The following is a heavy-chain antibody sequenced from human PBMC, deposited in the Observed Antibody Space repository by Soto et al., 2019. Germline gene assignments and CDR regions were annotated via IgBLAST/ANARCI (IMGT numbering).Heavy chain of an antibody. Sequence: ASVKVSCKASGYTFTSYGISWVRQAPGQGLEWMGWISAYNGNTNYAQKLQGRVTMTTDTSTSTAYMELRSLRSDDTAVYYCARDMVLHLGELSSWTLFLGFDYWGQGTLVTVSS. CDR2: ISAYNGNT. CDR3: ARDMVLHLGELSSWTLFLGFDY. D-gene: IGHD3-16*02. V-gene: IGHV1-18*01. CDR1: GYTFTSYG. J-gene: IGHJ4*02.